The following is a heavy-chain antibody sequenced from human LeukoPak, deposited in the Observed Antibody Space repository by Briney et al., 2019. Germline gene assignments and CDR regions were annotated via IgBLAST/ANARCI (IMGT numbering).Heavy chain of an antibody. CDR3: ARRTPGSYSIFDY. D-gene: IGHD3-10*01. CDR1: GGSFSGYY. Sequence: PSETLSLTCAVYGGSFSGYYWSWIRQHPGKGLEWIGYIYYSGSTNYNPSLKSRVTISVDTSKNQFSLRLSSVTAADTAVYYCARRTPGSYSIFDYWGQGTLVTVSS. J-gene: IGHJ4*02. CDR2: IYYSGST. V-gene: IGHV4-34*09.